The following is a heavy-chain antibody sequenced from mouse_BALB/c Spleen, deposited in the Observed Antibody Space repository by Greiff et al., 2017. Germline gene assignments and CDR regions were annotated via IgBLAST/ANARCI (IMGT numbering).Heavy chain of an antibody. Sequence: EVKLQESGGGLVQPGGSRKLSCAASGFTFSSFGMHWVRQAPEKGLEWVAYISSGSSTIYYADTVKGRFTISRDNPKNTLFLQMTSLRSEDTAMFYCARSGGKAMDYWGQGTSVTVSS. J-gene: IGHJ4*01. CDR1: GFTFSSFG. V-gene: IGHV5-17*02. CDR2: ISSGSSTI. D-gene: IGHD2-1*01. CDR3: ARSGGKAMDY.